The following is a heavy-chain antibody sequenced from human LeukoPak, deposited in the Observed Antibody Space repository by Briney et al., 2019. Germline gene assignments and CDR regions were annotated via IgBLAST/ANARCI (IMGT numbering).Heavy chain of an antibody. D-gene: IGHD6-19*01. CDR1: GGSISSGGYY. V-gene: IGHV4-31*03. Sequence: SQTLSLTCTVSGGSISSGGYYWSWIRQHPGKGLEWTGNIYYSGSIYYNPSLKSRLTISVDTSRNQFSLKLSSVTAADTAVYYCARVVAVAVTGGWFDPWGQGTLVTVSS. CDR2: IYYSGSI. J-gene: IGHJ5*02. CDR3: ARVVAVAVTGGWFDP.